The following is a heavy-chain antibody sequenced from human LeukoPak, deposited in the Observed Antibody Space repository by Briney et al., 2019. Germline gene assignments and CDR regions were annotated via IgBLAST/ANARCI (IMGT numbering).Heavy chain of an antibody. V-gene: IGHV4-34*01. D-gene: IGHD1-1*01. CDR2: INHSGST. Sequence: PSETLSLTCAVYGGSFSGYYWSWIRQPPGKGLEWIGEINHSGSTNYNPSLESRVTISVDTSKNQFSLKLSSVTAADTAVYYCARETSGGMDVWGQGTTVTVSS. CDR1: GGSFSGYY. CDR3: ARETSGGMDV. J-gene: IGHJ6*02.